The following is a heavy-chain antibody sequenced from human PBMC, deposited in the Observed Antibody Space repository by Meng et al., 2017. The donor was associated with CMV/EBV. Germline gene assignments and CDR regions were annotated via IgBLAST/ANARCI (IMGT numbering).Heavy chain of an antibody. J-gene: IGHJ5*02. CDR1: GFSLSKSGVG. CDR3: VHQLRYFDWVNNWFDP. Sequence: TLQGSGRSLMEPTQTRPLTCTFAGFSLSKSGVGVGWIRQPPGKALEWLALIYWDDDKRYSPSLKSRLTITKDTSKNQVVLTMTNMDPVDTATYYCVHQLRYFDWVNNWFDPWGQGTLVTVSS. CDR2: IYWDDDK. V-gene: IGHV2-5*02. D-gene: IGHD3-9*01.